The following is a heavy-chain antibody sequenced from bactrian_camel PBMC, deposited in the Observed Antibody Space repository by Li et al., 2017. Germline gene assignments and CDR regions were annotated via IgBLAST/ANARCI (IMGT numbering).Heavy chain of an antibody. CDR1: GDIASIGC. CDR2: IGSDGDA. D-gene: IGHD1*01. Sequence: HVQLVESGGGSVQTGGSLRLSCAASGDIASIGCMGWFRQAPGKEREGLATIGSDGDAAYADSMKGRFTISKDNRKNILYLQMNSLTPGDTAMYYCTARYEFGLGACRGVGGLGFWGQGTQVTVS. CDR3: TARYEFGLGACRGVGGLGF. J-gene: IGHJ6*01. V-gene: IGHV3S53*01.